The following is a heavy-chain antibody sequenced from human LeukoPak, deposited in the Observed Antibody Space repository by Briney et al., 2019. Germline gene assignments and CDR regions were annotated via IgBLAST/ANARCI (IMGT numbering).Heavy chain of an antibody. V-gene: IGHV3-21*01. Sequence: PGGSLRLSCAASGFTFDSFSINWVRQAPGKGLEWVASISSSTTYIYYAGSVKGRFTISRDSAKNLVYLEMNSLRAEDTAVYYCARVPGEMGATLAYLDYWGQGTLVIVSS. D-gene: IGHD1-26*01. J-gene: IGHJ4*02. CDR1: GFTFDSFS. CDR2: ISSSTTYI. CDR3: ARVPGEMGATLAYLDY.